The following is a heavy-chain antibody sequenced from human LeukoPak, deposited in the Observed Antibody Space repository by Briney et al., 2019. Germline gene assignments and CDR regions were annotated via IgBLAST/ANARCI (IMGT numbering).Heavy chain of an antibody. D-gene: IGHD3/OR15-3a*01. CDR1: GVSISSSNSY. CDR3: ARQTGSGLFILP. J-gene: IGHJ4*02. Sequence: SETLSLTCTVSGVSISSSNSYWGWIRQPPGKGLEWIGSIYYSGNTYYNASLKSQVSISIDTSKNQFSLRPTSVTAADTAVYYCARQTGSGLFILPGGQGTLVTVSS. CDR2: IYYSGNT. V-gene: IGHV4-39*01.